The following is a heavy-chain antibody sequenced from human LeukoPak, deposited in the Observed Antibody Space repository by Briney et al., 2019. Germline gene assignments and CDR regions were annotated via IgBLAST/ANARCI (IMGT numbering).Heavy chain of an antibody. CDR1: GGSISSSSYY. J-gene: IGHJ4*02. CDR3: ARETTGAGTARPFDY. V-gene: IGHV4-39*02. D-gene: IGHD6-13*01. CDR2: IYYSGST. Sequence: PSETLSLTCTVSGGSISSSSYYWGWIRQPPGKGLEWIGSIYYSGSTYYNPSLKSRVTISVDTSRNQFSLSLSSVTAADTAVYFCARETTGAGTARPFDYWGQGTLVTVSS.